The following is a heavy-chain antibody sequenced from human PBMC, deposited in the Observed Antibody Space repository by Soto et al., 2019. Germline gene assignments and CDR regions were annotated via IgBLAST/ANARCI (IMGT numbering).Heavy chain of an antibody. CDR1: GGTFSSYT. Sequence: QVQLVQSGAEVKKPGSSVKVSCKASGGTFSSYTFSWVRQAPGQGLEWMGGIVPLFGTTNDAKIFQGRVTISADESTSTVYMELSSIRSEDASMYYCAREGDVTSTRPRGGFDIWGQGTVITVSS. J-gene: IGHJ3*02. D-gene: IGHD6-6*01. CDR3: AREGDVTSTRPRGGFDI. V-gene: IGHV1-69*01. CDR2: IVPLFGTT.